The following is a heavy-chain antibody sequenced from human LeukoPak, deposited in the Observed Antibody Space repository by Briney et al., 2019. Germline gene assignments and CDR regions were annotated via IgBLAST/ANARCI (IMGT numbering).Heavy chain of an antibody. CDR3: AKGSSSGLWSYYYYGMDV. D-gene: IGHD6-13*01. Sequence: GGSLRLSCAASGFTFSRYAMSWVRQAPGKGLEWVSAISGSGGSTYYADSVKGRFTISRDNSKNTLYLQMNSLRAEDTAVYYCAKGSSSGLWSYYYYGMDVWGQGTTVTVSS. CDR1: GFTFSRYA. J-gene: IGHJ6*02. CDR2: ISGSGGST. V-gene: IGHV3-23*01.